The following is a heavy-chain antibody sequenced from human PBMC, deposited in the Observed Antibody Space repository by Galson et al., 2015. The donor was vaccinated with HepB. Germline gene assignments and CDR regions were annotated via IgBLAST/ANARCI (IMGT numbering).Heavy chain of an antibody. J-gene: IGHJ4*01. V-gene: IGHV3-73*01. D-gene: IGHD6-19*01. CDR3: TRLVDLSGYSSS. CDR1: GFTFSGSA. CDR2: IRSRANSKAK. Sequence: SLRLSCAASGFTFSGSAIHWVRQTSGKGLEWVGLIRSRANSKAKAYAASLKGRFIISRDDYKKTAYLHMHSLKTEDTAVYYCTRLVDLSGYSSSWSHGTLVTVSS.